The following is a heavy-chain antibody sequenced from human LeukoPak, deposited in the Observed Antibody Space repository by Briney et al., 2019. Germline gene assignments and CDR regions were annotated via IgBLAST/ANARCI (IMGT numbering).Heavy chain of an antibody. J-gene: IGHJ4*02. CDR3: AKGSYYDSSGSFYFDY. V-gene: IGHV3-74*01. Sequence: GGSLRLSRAASGFTFGSYWMHWVRQAPGRGLVWVSRINSDGTSTYYADSVKGRFTISRDNAKSTLHLQMNSLRAEDTAAYYCAKGSYYDSSGSFYFDYWGQGTLVTVSS. CDR2: INSDGTST. CDR1: GFTFGSYW. D-gene: IGHD3-22*01.